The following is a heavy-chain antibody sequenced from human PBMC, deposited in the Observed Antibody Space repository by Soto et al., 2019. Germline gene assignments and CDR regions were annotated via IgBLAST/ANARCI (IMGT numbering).Heavy chain of an antibody. V-gene: IGHV3-33*01. CDR3: ARDYYYDSSGYPGKYYYGMDV. D-gene: IGHD3-22*01. CDR1: GFTFSSYG. J-gene: IGHJ6*04. CDR2: IWYDGSNK. Sequence: GGSLRLSCAASGFTFSSYGMHWVRQAPGKGLEWVAVIWYDGSNKYYADSVKGRFTISRDNSKNTLYLQMNSLRAEDTAVYYCARDYYYDSSGYPGKYYYGMDVWGKGTTVTASS.